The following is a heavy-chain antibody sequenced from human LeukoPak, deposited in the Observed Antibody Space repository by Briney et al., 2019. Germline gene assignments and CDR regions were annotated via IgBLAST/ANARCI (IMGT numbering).Heavy chain of an antibody. CDR2: IIPILGIA. V-gene: IGHV1-69*04. CDR1: GGTLSSYA. CDR3: AREGIASAFDY. J-gene: IGHJ4*02. Sequence: GASVKVSCKASGGTLSSYAISWVRQAPGQGLEWMGRIIPILGIANYAQKFQGRVTITADKSTSTAYMELSSLRSEDTAVYYCAREGIASAFDYWGQGTLVTVSS. D-gene: IGHD2-21*01.